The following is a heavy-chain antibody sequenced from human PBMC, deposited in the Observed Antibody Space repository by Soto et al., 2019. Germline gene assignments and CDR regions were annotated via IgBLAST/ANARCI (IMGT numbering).Heavy chain of an antibody. Sequence: GGSLRLSCSASGFTFGDYAMSWFRQAPGKGLEWVGFIRSKVYGGTTEYAASVKGRFTISRDDSKSFAYLQMNSLKTEDTAVYYCTRFVLYYRIEMDGCFDLWGRGTLVTVSS. D-gene: IGHD1-26*01. V-gene: IGHV3-49*03. CDR1: GFTFGDYA. CDR3: TRFVLYYRIEMDGCFDL. CDR2: IRSKVYGGTT. J-gene: IGHJ2*01.